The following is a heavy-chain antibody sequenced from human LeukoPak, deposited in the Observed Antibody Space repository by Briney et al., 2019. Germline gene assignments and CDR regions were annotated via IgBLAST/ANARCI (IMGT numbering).Heavy chain of an antibody. V-gene: IGHV3-23*01. Sequence: GGSLRLSCAASGFTFSSYAMSWVRQAPGKGLEWVSAISGSGGSTYYAHSVKGRFTISRDNSKNTLYLQMNSLRAEDTAVYYCANGNPPDYYYGMDVWGQGTTVTVSS. J-gene: IGHJ6*02. CDR1: GFTFSSYA. CDR2: ISGSGGST. CDR3: ANGNPPDYYYGMDV.